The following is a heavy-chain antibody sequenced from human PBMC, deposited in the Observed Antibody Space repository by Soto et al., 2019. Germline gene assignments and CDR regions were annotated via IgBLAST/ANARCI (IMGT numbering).Heavy chain of an antibody. CDR3: ARGDDEYCSGGSCPFDY. CDR1: AGTFSSYA. D-gene: IGHD2-15*01. Sequence: SVKVSCKASAGTFSSYAISWVRQAPGQGLEWMGGIIPIFGTANYAQKFQGRVTITADESTSTVYMELSSLRSEDTAVYYCARGDDEYCSGGSCPFDYWGQGTLVTVSS. J-gene: IGHJ4*02. CDR2: IIPIFGTA. V-gene: IGHV1-69*13.